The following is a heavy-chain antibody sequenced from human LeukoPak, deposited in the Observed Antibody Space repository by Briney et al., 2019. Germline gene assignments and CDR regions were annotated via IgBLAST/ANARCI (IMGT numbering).Heavy chain of an antibody. CDR2: INHSGST. CDR1: GGSFSGYY. J-gene: IGHJ4*02. V-gene: IGHV4-34*01. Sequence: SETLSLTCAVYGGSFSGYYLSWLRQPPGKGREGMGEINHSGSTNYNPSLKSRVTISVDTSKNQFSLKLSSVTAADTAVYYCAREGPYCTNGVCYADYWGQGTLVTVSS. D-gene: IGHD2-8*01. CDR3: AREGPYCTNGVCYADY.